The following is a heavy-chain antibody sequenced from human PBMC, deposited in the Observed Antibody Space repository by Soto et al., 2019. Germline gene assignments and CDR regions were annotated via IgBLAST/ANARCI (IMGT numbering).Heavy chain of an antibody. V-gene: IGHV4-59*01. CDR3: ARALDYYYLAMDV. CDR2: IHYSGST. J-gene: IGHJ6*02. Sequence: QVQLQESGPGLVKPSETLSLTCTVSGGSIGSSYWNWIRQPPGKELEWISYIHYSGSTNYNPSLKSRVTISVDTSKNRFSLKLRSVTGADTAAYFCARALDYYYLAMDVWGHGTTVTVSS. CDR1: GGSIGSSY.